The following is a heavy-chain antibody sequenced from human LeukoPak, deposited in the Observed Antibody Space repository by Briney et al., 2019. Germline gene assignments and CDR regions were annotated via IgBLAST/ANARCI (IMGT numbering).Heavy chain of an antibody. Sequence: PGGTLRLSCAASGFTFSSYSMNWVRQAPGKGLEWVSYISSSSSTIYYADSVKGRFTISRDNAKNSLYLQMNSLRAEDTAVYYCARVGCSGGSCYSHYYYYYYMDVWGKGTTVTVSS. V-gene: IGHV3-48*01. D-gene: IGHD2-15*01. J-gene: IGHJ6*03. CDR2: ISSSSSTI. CDR3: ARVGCSGGSCYSHYYYYYYMDV. CDR1: GFTFSSYS.